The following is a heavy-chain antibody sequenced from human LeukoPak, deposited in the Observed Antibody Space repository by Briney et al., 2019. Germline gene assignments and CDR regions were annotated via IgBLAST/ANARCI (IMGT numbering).Heavy chain of an antibody. V-gene: IGHV3-23*01. CDR1: GFTFSFYA. CDR2: ISGSGGAT. Sequence: PGGSLRLSCVASGFTFSFYAMSWVRQAPGKGLEWVSTISGSGGATYYADSVKGRFTISRDNSKNTLYLQMNSLRAEDTAVYYCAKEGMTTLVTPVDYFQHWGQGTLVTVSS. D-gene: IGHD4-23*01. CDR3: AKEGMTTLVTPVDYFQH. J-gene: IGHJ1*01.